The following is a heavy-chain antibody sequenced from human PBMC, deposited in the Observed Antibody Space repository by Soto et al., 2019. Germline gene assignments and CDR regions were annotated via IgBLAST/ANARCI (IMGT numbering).Heavy chain of an antibody. CDR2: IYTSGST. J-gene: IGHJ4*02. V-gene: IGHV4-4*07. Sequence: LSLTCSVSGGSISSYYWSWIRQPAGKGLEWIGRIYTSGSTTYNPSLNSRVTMSVDTSKNQFSLKLNSVTAADTAVYYCAAKWDFGDYAYYFDYWGQGTLVTVSS. D-gene: IGHD4-17*01. CDR3: AAKWDFGDYAYYFDY. CDR1: GGSISSYY.